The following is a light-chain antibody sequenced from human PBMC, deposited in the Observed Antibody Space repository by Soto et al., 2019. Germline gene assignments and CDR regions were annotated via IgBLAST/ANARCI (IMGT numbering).Light chain of an antibody. J-gene: IGKJ4*01. CDR3: QQYGDSIT. V-gene: IGKV3-20*01. Sequence: IFLMQSPGSLSLSSGERATLSCRASQTVRSSYLAWYQQRPGQAPKLLIYGAFHRATGIPDRFSGSESGRDYTLSISRLDPEDSAVYYCQQYGDSITFGGGTKVEIK. CDR2: GAF. CDR1: QTVRSSY.